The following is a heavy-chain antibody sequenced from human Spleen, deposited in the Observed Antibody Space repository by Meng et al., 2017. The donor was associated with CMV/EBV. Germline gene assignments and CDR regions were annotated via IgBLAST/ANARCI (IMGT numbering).Heavy chain of an antibody. CDR2: ISSSSSYI. CDR1: GFTFSSYS. V-gene: IGHV3-21*04. J-gene: IGHJ6*02. D-gene: IGHD3-10*01. CDR3: AKSGSPSYYYYGMDV. Sequence: GESLKISCAASGFTFSSYSMNWVRQAPGKGLEWVSSISSSSSYIYYADSVKGRFTISRDNAKNSLYLQMNSLRAEDTALYYCAKSGSPSYYYYGMDVWGQGTTVTVSS.